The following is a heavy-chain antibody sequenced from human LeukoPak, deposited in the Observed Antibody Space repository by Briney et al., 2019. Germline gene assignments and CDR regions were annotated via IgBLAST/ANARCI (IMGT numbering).Heavy chain of an antibody. CDR3: ARRGDYNRQGAFDI. CDR2: IHYSGST. V-gene: IGHV4-59*01. CDR1: GGSISSCY. D-gene: IGHD4-17*01. Sequence: SETLSLTCTVSGGSISSCYWGWIRQPPGKGLEWIGYIHYSGSTKYNPSLKSRVTISVDTSKNQFSLKMSSVTAADTAVYYCARRGDYNRQGAFDIWGQGTMVIVSS. J-gene: IGHJ3*02.